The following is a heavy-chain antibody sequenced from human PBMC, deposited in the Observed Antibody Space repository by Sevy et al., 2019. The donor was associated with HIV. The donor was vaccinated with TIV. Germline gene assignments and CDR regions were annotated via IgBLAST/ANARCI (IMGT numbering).Heavy chain of an antibody. CDR1: RGTFSSYA. CDR2: IIPIFGTA. CDR3: ARAEDGVAPGYSYWFDP. D-gene: IGHD3-22*01. Sequence: ASVKVSCKASRGTFSSYAISWVRQAPGQGLEWMGGIIPIFGTANYAQKFQGRVTITADESTSTAYMELSSLRSEDTAVYYCARAEDGVAPGYSYWFDPWGQGTLVTVSS. J-gene: IGHJ5*02. V-gene: IGHV1-69*13.